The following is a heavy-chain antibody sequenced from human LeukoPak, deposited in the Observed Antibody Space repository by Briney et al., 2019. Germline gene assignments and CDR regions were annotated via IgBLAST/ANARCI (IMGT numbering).Heavy chain of an antibody. CDR1: GFTFSSYS. Sequence: GRSLRLSCAASGFTFSSYSMNWVRQAPGKGLEWVSSISSSSSYIYYADSVKGRFTISRDNAKNSLYLQMNSLRAEDTAVYYCASYPYSGSYFFDYWGQGTLVTVSS. D-gene: IGHD1-26*01. V-gene: IGHV3-21*01. CDR2: ISSSSSYI. CDR3: ASYPYSGSYFFDY. J-gene: IGHJ4*02.